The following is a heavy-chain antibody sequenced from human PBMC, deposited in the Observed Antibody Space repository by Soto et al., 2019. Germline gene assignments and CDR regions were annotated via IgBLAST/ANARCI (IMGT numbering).Heavy chain of an antibody. D-gene: IGHD3-10*01. J-gene: IGHJ3*02. Sequence: QVQLVESGGGVVQPGRSLRLSCAASGFMFRGFGMHWVRLAPGKGLQWWAGISKDGSKKYYADSVKGRFTISRDNSKKTLYLQMNSLRAEDTAVYYCANPSGYYFGLGSHDEASDMWGQGTGVTVFS. V-gene: IGHV3-30*18. CDR1: GFMFRGFG. CDR2: ISKDGSKK. CDR3: ANPSGYYFGLGSHDEASDM.